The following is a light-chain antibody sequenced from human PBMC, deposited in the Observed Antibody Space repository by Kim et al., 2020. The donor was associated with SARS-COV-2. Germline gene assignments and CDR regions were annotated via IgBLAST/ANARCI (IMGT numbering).Light chain of an antibody. Sequence: LSASVGDRVTITCRASQNIYSWLAWYQQKPGKAPKLLIYAASSLQSGVPSSFSGSGSGTDFTLTISRLPPEDFATYYCQQSYSTLTFGGGTTVDIK. V-gene: IGKV1-39*01. CDR1: QNIYSW. J-gene: IGKJ4*01. CDR3: QQSYSTLT. CDR2: AAS.